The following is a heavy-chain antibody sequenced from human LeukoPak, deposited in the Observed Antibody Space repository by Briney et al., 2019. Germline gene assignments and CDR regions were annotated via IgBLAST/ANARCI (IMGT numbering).Heavy chain of an antibody. CDR3: ARGPRTVTTGFDY. D-gene: IGHD4-17*01. J-gene: IGHJ4*02. V-gene: IGHV4-34*01. CDR1: GGPFSGYY. CDR2: INHSGST. Sequence: TSETLSLTCAVYGGPFSGYYWSWIRQPPGKGLEWIGEINHSGSTNYNPSLKSRVTISVDTSKNQFSLKLSSVTAADTAVYYCARGPRTVTTGFDYWGQGTLVTVSS.